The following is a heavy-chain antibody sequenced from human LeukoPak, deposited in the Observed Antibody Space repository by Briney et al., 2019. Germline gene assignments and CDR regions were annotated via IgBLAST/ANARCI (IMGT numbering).Heavy chain of an antibody. J-gene: IGHJ4*02. CDR3: ARGAYGDYPEDY. CDR2: IYYSGST. CDR1: GGSISSYY. V-gene: IGHV4-59*01. Sequence: SETLSLTCTVSGGSISSYYWSWIRQPPGKGLEWIGYIYYSGSTNYNPSLKGRVTISVDTSKNQFSLKLSSVTAADTAVYYCARGAYGDYPEDYWGQGTLVTVSS. D-gene: IGHD4-17*01.